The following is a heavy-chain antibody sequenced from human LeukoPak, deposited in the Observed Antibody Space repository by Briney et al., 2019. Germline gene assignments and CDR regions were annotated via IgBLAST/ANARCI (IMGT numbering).Heavy chain of an antibody. J-gene: IGHJ4*02. D-gene: IGHD3-9*01. V-gene: IGHV3-11*04. CDR3: ATDILTAHGDY. CDR2: ISSTGSIT. Sequence: PGGSLRLSCEASGFAFSDYYMTWIRQSPGRGLEWISYISSTGSITYYADSVEGRFTTSRDNAKSSLYLQMNSLRAEDTAVYYCATDILTAHGDYWGQGTLVTVSS. CDR1: GFAFSDYY.